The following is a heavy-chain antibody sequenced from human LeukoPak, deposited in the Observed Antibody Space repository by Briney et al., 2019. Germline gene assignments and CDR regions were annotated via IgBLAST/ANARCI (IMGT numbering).Heavy chain of an antibody. CDR3: PKDTHGYTCITAFDY. CDR1: GFTFTNYA. J-gene: IGHJ4*02. CDR2: VSGSGGST. V-gene: IGHV3-23*01. Sequence: PGGSLRLSCAASGFTFTNYAISWVRQAPGRGLEWVSGVSGSGGSTYYADSVKGRFTISRDNSENTLFLTMNTLRADDTAVYYCPKDTHGYTCITAFDYWGQGALVTVSS. D-gene: IGHD5-18*01.